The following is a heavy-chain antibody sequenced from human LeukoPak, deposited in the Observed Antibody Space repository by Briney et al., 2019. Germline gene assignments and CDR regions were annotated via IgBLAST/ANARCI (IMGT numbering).Heavy chain of an antibody. D-gene: IGHD4-11*01. CDR1: GGSFSGYY. CDR2: INHSGST. J-gene: IGHJ4*02. V-gene: IGHV4-34*01. Sequence: PSETLSLTCAVYGGSFSGYYWSWIRQPPGKGPEWIGEINHSGSTNYNPSLKSRVTISVDTSKNQFSLKLSSVTAADTAVYYCARRTTVTTHLGYWGQGTLVTVSS. CDR3: ARRTTVTTHLGY.